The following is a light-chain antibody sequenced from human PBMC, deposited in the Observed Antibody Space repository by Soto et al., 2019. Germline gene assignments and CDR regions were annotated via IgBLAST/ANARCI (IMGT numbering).Light chain of an antibody. CDR2: DVS. V-gene: IGLV2-14*01. Sequence: QSALTQPASVSGSPGQSITISCTGTFSDINTYNFVSWFRQHPGKAPKLMIYDVSSRPSGVSDRFSGSKSGKTASLTISGLQAEDEAEYYFCIYKGISWVFGGGTKLTVL. J-gene: IGLJ3*02. CDR3: CIYKGISWV. CDR1: FSDINTYNF.